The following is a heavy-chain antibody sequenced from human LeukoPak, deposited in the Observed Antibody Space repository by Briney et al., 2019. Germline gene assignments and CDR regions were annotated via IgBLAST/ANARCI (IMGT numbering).Heavy chain of an antibody. CDR1: MGSISVFSS. Sequence: SETLSLTCTLSMGSISVFSSGAVCQPPGKGLEWIGSSYYSGGSYYNPSLKSRVTLSVDTSKNKFFLHLTHVTPTNRAVYTCASLARWFARLDPGGQGTLVTVSS. CDR2: SYYSGGS. V-gene: IGHV4-39*01. D-gene: IGHD3-10*01. J-gene: IGHJ5*02. CDR3: ASLARWFARLDP.